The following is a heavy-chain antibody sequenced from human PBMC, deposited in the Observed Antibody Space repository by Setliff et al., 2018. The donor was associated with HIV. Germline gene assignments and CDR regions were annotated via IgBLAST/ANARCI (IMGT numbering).Heavy chain of an antibody. D-gene: IGHD5-12*01. J-gene: IGHJ1*01. Sequence: LSLTCTVSGGSISSYYWSWIRQPPGKGLEWIGYMDNRGNTNYSPSLKSRITISVDTSKNHFSLKLNSVTAADTAVYYCARSTPSIGYISEHWGQGALVTVSS. CDR2: MDNRGNT. V-gene: IGHV4-59*01. CDR3: ARSTPSIGYISEH. CDR1: GGSISSYY.